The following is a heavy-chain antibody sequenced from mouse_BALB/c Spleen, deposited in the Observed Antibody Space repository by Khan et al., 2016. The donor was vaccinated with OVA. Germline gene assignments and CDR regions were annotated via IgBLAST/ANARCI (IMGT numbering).Heavy chain of an antibody. J-gene: IGHJ3*01. Sequence: QVQLKQSGAELAQPGASVKMSCKASGYTFTSYWMHWVKQRPGQGLEWIGYINPSTGYSEYNQKFKDKATLTADKYSSTAYMQLSSLTSDDSAGYYCANHGSSSAWFAYWGQGTLVTVAA. CDR2: INPSTGYS. V-gene: IGHV1-7*01. CDR1: GYTFTSYW. CDR3: ANHGSSSAWFAY. D-gene: IGHD1-1*01.